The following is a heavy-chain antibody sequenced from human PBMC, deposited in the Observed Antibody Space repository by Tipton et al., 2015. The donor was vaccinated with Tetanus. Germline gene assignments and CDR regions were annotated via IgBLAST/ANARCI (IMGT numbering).Heavy chain of an antibody. CDR1: GGSISSHY. J-gene: IGHJ5*02. CDR3: ARDHRLSASYAGWFDP. V-gene: IGHV4-59*11. Sequence: TLSLTCSVSGGSISSHYWSWIRQPPGKGLEWIGNVYSSGSTYYNPSIKGRVTISVDTSTTQFSLRLNSVTAADTAIYYCARDHRLSASYAGWFDPWGQGTLVTVSS. D-gene: IGHD1-26*01. CDR2: VYSSGST.